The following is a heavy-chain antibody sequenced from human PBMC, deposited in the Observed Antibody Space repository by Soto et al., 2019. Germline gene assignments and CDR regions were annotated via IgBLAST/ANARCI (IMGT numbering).Heavy chain of an antibody. J-gene: IGHJ3*02. CDR1: GYSFTSYW. V-gene: IGHV5-51*01. D-gene: IGHD3-22*01. CDR2: IYPGDSDT. Sequence: LGESLKISCKGSGYSFTSYWIGWVRQMPGKGLEWMGIIYPGDSDTIYSPSLQGQVTISADKSISTAYLQWSSLKASDTAMYYCARRSGYSSGYYDAFDIWGQGTMVTVSS. CDR3: ARRSGYSSGYYDAFDI.